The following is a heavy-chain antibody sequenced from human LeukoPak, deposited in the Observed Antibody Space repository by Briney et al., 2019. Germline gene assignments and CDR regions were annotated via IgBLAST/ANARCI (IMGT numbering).Heavy chain of an antibody. J-gene: IGHJ4*02. CDR3: ARESIFLEYYFDY. D-gene: IGHD3-9*01. CDR2: ISYDGSNK. CDR1: GFTFSSYA. V-gene: IGHV3-30-3*01. Sequence: GGSLRLSCAASGFTFSSYAMHWVRQAPGKGLEWVAVISYDGSNKYYADSVKGRFTISRDNSKNTLYLQMNSLSAEDTAVYYCARESIFLEYYFDYWGQGTLVTVSS.